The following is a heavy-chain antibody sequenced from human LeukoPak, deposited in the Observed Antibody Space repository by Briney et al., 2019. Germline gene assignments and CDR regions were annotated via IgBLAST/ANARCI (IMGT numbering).Heavy chain of an antibody. V-gene: IGHV4-39*01. Sequence: SETLSLTCTVSGGSISSSYYYWGWIRQPPGKGLEWIGSIYYSGSTYYNPSLKRRVTISVDTSKNQFSLKLSSVTAADTAVYYCARRGQFVAFEYWGQGTLVTVSS. CDR1: GGSISSSYYY. J-gene: IGHJ4*02. CDR2: IYYSGST. CDR3: ARRGQFVAFEY. D-gene: IGHD6-6*01.